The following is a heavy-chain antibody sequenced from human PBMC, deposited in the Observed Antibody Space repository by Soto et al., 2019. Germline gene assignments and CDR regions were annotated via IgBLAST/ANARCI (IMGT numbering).Heavy chain of an antibody. D-gene: IGHD6-25*01. J-gene: IGHJ6*02. CDR3: AGMVYSSARMDV. CDR2: ISSSGSTI. Sequence: PGGSLRLSWAPAGFTSSDYYMSRIRQAPGKGLEWVSYISSSGSTIYYADSVKGRFTISRDNAKNSLYLQMNSLRAEDTAVYYRAGMVYSSARMDVWGQGTTVTVSS. V-gene: IGHV3-11*01. CDR1: GFTSSDYY.